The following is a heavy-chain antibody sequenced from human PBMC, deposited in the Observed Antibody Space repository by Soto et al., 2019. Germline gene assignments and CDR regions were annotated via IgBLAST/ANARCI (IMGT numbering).Heavy chain of an antibody. V-gene: IGHV4-39*01. J-gene: IGHJ4*02. CDR1: GDSINSDKYY. D-gene: IGHD3-9*01. Sequence: QLQLQESGPGLVKPSETLSLTCSVSGDSINSDKYYWGWIRQPPGKGQEWIGSIYFRGNTYYNPSLQPRVTLPLDKSRSQSARLLNSVTSADSAVYFCAMLEGLATISYYFDFWGQGALVTVSS. CDR3: AMLEGLATISYYFDF. CDR2: IYFRGNT.